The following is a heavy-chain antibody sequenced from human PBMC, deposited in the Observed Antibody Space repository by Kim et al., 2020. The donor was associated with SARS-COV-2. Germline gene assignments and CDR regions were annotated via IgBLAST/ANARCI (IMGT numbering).Heavy chain of an antibody. CDR3: AGKRGRGIAAAGTPLGPDY. D-gene: IGHD6-13*01. J-gene: IGHJ4*02. CDR2: IYHSGST. V-gene: IGHV4-30-2*01. CDR1: GGSISSGGYS. Sequence: SETLSLTCAVSGGSISSGGYSWSWIRQPPGKGLEWIGYIYHSGSTYYNPYLKSRVTISVDRSKNQFSLKLSSVTAADTAVYYCAGKRGRGIAAAGTPLGPDYWGQGTLVTVSS.